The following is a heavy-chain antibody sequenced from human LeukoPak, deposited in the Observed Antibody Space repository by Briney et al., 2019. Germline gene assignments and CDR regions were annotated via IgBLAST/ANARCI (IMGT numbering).Heavy chain of an antibody. D-gene: IGHD2-21*01. V-gene: IGHV3-23*01. CDR1: GFTFSSFA. CDR3: AKDYVVGSIDY. CDR2: IDKIGVGT. Sequence: GGSLRLSCAASGFTFSSFAMSWIRQAPGKGLEWVSSIDKIGVGTYYADSVRGRFTISRDNSKNTLFLQMNSLRAEDSAVYYCAKDYVVGSIDYWGQGTLVTVSS. J-gene: IGHJ4*02.